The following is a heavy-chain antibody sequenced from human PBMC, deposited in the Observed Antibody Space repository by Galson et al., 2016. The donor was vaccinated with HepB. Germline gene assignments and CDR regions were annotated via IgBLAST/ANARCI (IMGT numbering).Heavy chain of an antibody. D-gene: IGHD5-24*01. V-gene: IGHV3-74*01. CDR2: ISLDGSVT. Sequence: SLRLSCAASGFPGFTFSSYWMHWVRQAPGKGLVWVSRISLDGSVTIYGDSVKGRFSTSRDNAKNTLFLQMNSLRVEDTAVYYCGASRDGYIDYWGQGALVTISS. CDR1: GFPGFTFSSYW. CDR3: GASRDGYIDY. J-gene: IGHJ4*01.